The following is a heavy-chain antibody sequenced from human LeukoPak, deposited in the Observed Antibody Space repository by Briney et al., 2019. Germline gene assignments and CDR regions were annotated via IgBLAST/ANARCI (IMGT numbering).Heavy chain of an antibody. D-gene: IGHD1-26*01. CDR1: GYTLTELS. CDR2: FDPEDGET. J-gene: IGHJ4*02. V-gene: IGHV1-24*01. CDR3: ATGLEGATPFDY. Sequence: ASVNVSCKVSGYTLTELSMHWVRQAPGKGLEWMGGFDPEDGETIYAQKFQGRVTMTEDTSTDTAYMELSSLRSEDTAVYYCATGLEGATPFDYWGQGTLVTVSS.